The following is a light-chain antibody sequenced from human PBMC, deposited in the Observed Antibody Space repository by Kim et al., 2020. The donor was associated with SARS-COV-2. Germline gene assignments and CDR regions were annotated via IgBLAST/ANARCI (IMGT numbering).Light chain of an antibody. J-gene: IGLJ2*01. CDR2: LNSDGSH. Sequence: SVKLTGTLSSGHSSYASAWHQQQPEKGPRYLMKLNSDGSHSKGDGIPDRFSGSSSGAERYLTISSLQSEDEADYYCQTWGTGVVVFGGGTQLTVL. V-gene: IGLV4-69*01. CDR3: QTWGTGVVV. CDR1: SGHSSYA.